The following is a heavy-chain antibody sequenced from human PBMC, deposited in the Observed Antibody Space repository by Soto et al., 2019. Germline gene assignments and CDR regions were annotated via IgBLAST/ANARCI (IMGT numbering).Heavy chain of an antibody. CDR1: GYTFTNYY. D-gene: IGHD3-22*01. J-gene: IGHJ4*02. Sequence: QVQLVQSGAEVTKPGASVKVSCKASGYTFTNYYINWVRQVAGQGLEWMGWMNPDSGDTHSAQNFQGRVTMTRNISISTAYMELSSLRSQDTAVYYCARGSGLHRGYWGQGTLVTVSS. CDR2: MNPDSGDT. CDR3: ARGSGLHRGY. V-gene: IGHV1-8*01.